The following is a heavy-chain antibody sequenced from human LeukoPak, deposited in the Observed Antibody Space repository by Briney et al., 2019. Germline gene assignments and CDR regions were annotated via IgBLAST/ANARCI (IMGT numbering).Heavy chain of an antibody. Sequence: SETLSLTCTVSGGSISSSSYYWGWIRQPPGKGLEWIGSIYYSGSTYYNPSLKSRVTISVDTSKNQFSLKLSSVTAADTAVYYCARARPRYSSSWYGWFDPWGQGTLVTVSS. J-gene: IGHJ5*02. CDR3: ARARPRYSSSWYGWFDP. V-gene: IGHV4-39*07. CDR1: GGSISSSSYY. D-gene: IGHD6-13*01. CDR2: IYYSGST.